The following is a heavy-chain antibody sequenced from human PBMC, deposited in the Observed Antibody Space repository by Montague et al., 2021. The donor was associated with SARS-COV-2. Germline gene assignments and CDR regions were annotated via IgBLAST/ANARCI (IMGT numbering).Heavy chain of an antibody. V-gene: IGHV4-34*01. Sequence: SETLSLTCAVSGGSFSGNYWCWIRLPPGQGLDWVGEINHYGSTNYNPSLKSRVTMSVATSKTQFSLTLSSVTAAATAVYYCARGLPVATRFYYVGMDVWGQGTTVTVSS. CDR1: GGSFSGNY. CDR3: ARGLPVATRFYYVGMDV. CDR2: INHYGST. D-gene: IGHD4-11*01. J-gene: IGHJ6*02.